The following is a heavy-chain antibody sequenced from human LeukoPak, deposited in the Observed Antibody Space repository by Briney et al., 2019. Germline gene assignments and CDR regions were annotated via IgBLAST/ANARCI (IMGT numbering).Heavy chain of an antibody. CDR1: GFTFSNFD. D-gene: IGHD3-22*01. CDR3: AKTKIRYDSSGIDY. J-gene: IGHJ4*02. CDR2: ISYDGSNK. Sequence: GGSLRLSCAGSGFTFSNFDMNWVPQAPGKGLEWVAVISYDGSNKYYADSVKGRFTISRDNSKNTLYLQMNSLRAEDTAVYYCAKTKIRYDSSGIDYWGKGTLVTVSS. V-gene: IGHV3-30*18.